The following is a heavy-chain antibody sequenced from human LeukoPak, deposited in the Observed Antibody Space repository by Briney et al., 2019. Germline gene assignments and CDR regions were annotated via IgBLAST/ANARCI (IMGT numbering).Heavy chain of an antibody. J-gene: IGHJ4*02. CDR2: IYTSGST. CDR3: ARDMVASFDY. Sequence: SETLSLTCSVSGGSISSYYWSWIRQPAGKGLEWIGHIYTSGSTNYNPSLKSRVTMSLDTSKNQFSLKLSSVTAADTAVYYCARDMVASFDYWGQGILVTVPS. CDR1: GGSISSYY. D-gene: IGHD2-15*01. V-gene: IGHV4-4*07.